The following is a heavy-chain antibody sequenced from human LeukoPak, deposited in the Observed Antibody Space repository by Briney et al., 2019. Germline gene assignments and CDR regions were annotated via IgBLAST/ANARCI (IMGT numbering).Heavy chain of an antibody. V-gene: IGHV3-49*03. CDR3: TRGGAGGY. J-gene: IGHJ4*01. Sequence: GGSLRLSCTASGFTFSDYAMSWIRQVPRKGLEWVGFVRTKTYDETTEYVASVKGRFTISRDDSKSLVYLQMNSLKFDDTAVYYCTRGGAGGYWGHGTLVSVSS. CDR2: VRTKTYDETT. CDR1: GFTFSDYA. D-gene: IGHD1-26*01.